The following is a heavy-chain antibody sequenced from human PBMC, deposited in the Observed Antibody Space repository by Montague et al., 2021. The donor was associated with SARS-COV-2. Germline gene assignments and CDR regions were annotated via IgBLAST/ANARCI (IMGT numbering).Heavy chain of an antibody. D-gene: IGHD6-13*01. V-gene: IGHV4-31*03. CDR1: GGSISSGGYY. Sequence: TLSLTCTVSGGSISSGGYYWSWIRQHPGKGLEWIGYIYYSGSTYYNPSLKSRVTISVDTSKNQFSLKLSSVTGADTAVYYCARDVGWYSSSWFDYWGQGTLVTVSS. CDR3: ARDVGWYSSSWFDY. J-gene: IGHJ4*02. CDR2: IYYSGST.